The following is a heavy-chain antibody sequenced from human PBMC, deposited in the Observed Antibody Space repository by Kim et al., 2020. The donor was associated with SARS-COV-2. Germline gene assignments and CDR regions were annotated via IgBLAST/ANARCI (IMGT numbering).Heavy chain of an antibody. D-gene: IGHD4-17*01. CDR3: ARKNDYGDNEFDP. Sequence: YAQRLHGRVTMTTGTSTSTAYMELRSLRSDDTAVYYCARKNDYGDNEFDPWGQGTLVTVSS. J-gene: IGHJ5*02. V-gene: IGHV1-18*01.